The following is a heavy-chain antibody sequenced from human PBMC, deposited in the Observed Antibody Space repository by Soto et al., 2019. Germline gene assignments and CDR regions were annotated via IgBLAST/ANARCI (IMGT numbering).Heavy chain of an antibody. CDR2: IIPTFGTA. Sequence: ASVKVSCKASGGTFSSYAISWVRQAPGQGLEWMGGIIPTFGTANYAQKFQGRVTITADESTSTAYMELSSLRSEDTAVYYCARDRYSSSSSLYYGMDVWGQGTTVTVSS. D-gene: IGHD6-6*01. J-gene: IGHJ6*02. V-gene: IGHV1-69*13. CDR1: GGTFSSYA. CDR3: ARDRYSSSSSLYYGMDV.